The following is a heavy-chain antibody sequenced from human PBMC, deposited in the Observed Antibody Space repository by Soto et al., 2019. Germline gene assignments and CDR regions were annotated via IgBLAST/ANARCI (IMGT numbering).Heavy chain of an antibody. J-gene: IGHJ5*02. CDR1: GFTFRNHG. CDR3: ARDLGWPAARFDP. CDR2: IWYDGSEK. Sequence: GGSLRLSCAASGFTFRNHGMHWVRLAPGKGLEWVAVIWYDGSEKYYADSVKGRFTISRDNSKNILYLQMNSLRGEDTAVYYCARDLGWPAARFDPWGQGTLVTVSS. D-gene: IGHD2-2*01. V-gene: IGHV3-33*01.